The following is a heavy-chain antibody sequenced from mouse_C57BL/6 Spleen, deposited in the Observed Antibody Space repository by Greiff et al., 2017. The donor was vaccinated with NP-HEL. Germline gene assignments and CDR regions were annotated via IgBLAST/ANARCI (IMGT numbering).Heavy chain of an antibody. CDR2: ISYDGSN. J-gene: IGHJ4*01. V-gene: IGHV3-6*01. D-gene: IGHD2-4*01. Sequence: EVQLQQSGPGLVKPSQSLSLTCSVTGYSFTSGYYCNWIRQFPGNILECMGYISYDGSNNYNPSFKNRITITRDTSKNQLFLKLNSVTTEDTATYYCARDEDDYGEDAMDYWGQGTSVTVSS. CDR3: ARDEDDYGEDAMDY. CDR1: GYSFTSGYY.